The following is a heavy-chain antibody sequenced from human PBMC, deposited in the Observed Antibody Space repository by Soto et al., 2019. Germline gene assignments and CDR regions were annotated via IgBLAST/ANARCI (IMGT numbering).Heavy chain of an antibody. CDR1: GDTFNFYT. Sequence: QVQLVQSGAEVKQPGSSVKVSCKASGDTFNFYTINWVRQAPGLGLEWMGRFNPTLSMSTSALSFQGRVTLTADKSTSTAYMVLSSLRSEDTAVYYCATSYGSGYRAFDYWGQGVLVTVSS. CDR3: ATSYGSGYRAFDY. CDR2: FNPTLSMS. V-gene: IGHV1-69*02. D-gene: IGHD3-10*01. J-gene: IGHJ4*02.